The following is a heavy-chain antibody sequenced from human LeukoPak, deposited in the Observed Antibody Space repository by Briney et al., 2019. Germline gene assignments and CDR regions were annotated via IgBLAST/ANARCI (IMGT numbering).Heavy chain of an antibody. D-gene: IGHD3-3*01. J-gene: IGHJ4*02. CDR2: RYYIGST. CDR1: GGSIRSSSEY. V-gene: IGHV4-39*01. CDR3: ARTHYDFWSGSSAYYFDY. Sequence: SETLSLTCTVWGGSIRSSSEYWGWVRQPPGKGLEWIESRYYIGSTYSNPSLKSRVIISVDTSKNQFSLQLSSVPAADTAVYYCARTHYDFWSGSSAYYFDYWGQGTLVTVSS.